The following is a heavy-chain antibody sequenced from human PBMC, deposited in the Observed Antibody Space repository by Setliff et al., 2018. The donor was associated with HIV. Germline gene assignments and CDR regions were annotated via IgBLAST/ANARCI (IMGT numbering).Heavy chain of an antibody. Sequence: ASVKVSCKASGYSFTFYGLHWVRQAPGQGLEWMGWVSVYNGNTKYAENFQDRLTLTTDASTGTGFMELRGLRSDDTAVYYCATPGVGAGAFHIWGQGTMVTVSS. J-gene: IGHJ3*02. CDR1: GYSFTFYG. V-gene: IGHV1-18*04. CDR3: ATPGVGAGAFHI. D-gene: IGHD3-10*01. CDR2: VSVYNGNT.